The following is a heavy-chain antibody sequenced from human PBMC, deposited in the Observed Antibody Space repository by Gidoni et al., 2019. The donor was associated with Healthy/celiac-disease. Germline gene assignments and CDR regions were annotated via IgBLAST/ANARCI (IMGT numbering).Heavy chain of an antibody. CDR3: ARGKRYCGGDCPSGDI. D-gene: IGHD2-21*02. CDR2: IYSGGST. J-gene: IGHJ3*02. CDR1: GFTVSSNY. V-gene: IGHV3-66*01. Sequence: EVQLVESGGGLVQPGGSLRLSCSASGFTVSSNYMSWVRQAPGKGLEWVSVIYSGGSTYYADSVKGRFTISRDNSKNTLYLQMNSLRAEDTAVYYCARGKRYCGGDCPSGDIWGQGTMVTVSS.